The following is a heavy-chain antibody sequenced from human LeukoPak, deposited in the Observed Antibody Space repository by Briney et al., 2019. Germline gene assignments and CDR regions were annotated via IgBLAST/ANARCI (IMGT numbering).Heavy chain of an antibody. V-gene: IGHV4-34*01. CDR1: GGSFTNYY. Sequence: PSETLSLTCAVYGGSFTNYYWSWIRQPPGKGLEWIGEINHSGSTNYNPSLKSRVTISVDTSKNQFSLKLSSVTAADTAVYYCARQIWNSYGFWGQGTLVTVSS. D-gene: IGHD5-18*01. CDR3: ARQIWNSYGF. J-gene: IGHJ4*02. CDR2: INHSGST.